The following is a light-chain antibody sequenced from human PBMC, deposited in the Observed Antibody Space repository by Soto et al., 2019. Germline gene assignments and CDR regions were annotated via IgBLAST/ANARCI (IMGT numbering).Light chain of an antibody. V-gene: IGKV1-5*03. CDR1: QDISNY. Sequence: DLPLTQSPSSLSAAVGDRVTITCQASQDISNYLNWYQQKPGKAPKLLIYKASSLESGVPSRFSGSGSGTEFTLTISSLQPDDSATYFCQQYNSYSWTFGQGTKVDI. J-gene: IGKJ1*01. CDR2: KAS. CDR3: QQYNSYSWT.